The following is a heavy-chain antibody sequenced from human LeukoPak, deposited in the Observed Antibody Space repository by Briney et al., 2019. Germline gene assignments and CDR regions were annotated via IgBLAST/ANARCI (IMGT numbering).Heavy chain of an antibody. D-gene: IGHD5-12*01. CDR2: MNPNSGKS. V-gene: IGHV1-8*01. CDR1: GYSFTTHD. J-gene: IGHJ5*01. Sequence: ASVKVSCKASGYSFTTHDINWVRQSPGQGLEWMGWMNPNSGKSGYAQKFQGRVTMTRDTSISTVYMELSRLGSDDTAVYYCARESGLTDNWLDSWGQGTLVIVSS. CDR3: ARESGLTDNWLDS.